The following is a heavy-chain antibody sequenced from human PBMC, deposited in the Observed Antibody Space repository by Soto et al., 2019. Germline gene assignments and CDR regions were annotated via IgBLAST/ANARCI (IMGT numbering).Heavy chain of an antibody. CDR3: ARGQVVAAQH. D-gene: IGHD2-15*01. V-gene: IGHV4-30-2*01. CDR1: GGSISSGGYS. Sequence: QLQLQESGSGLVKPSQTLSLTCSVSGGSISSGGYSWSWLRHPPGKGLEWIGYIYHSGSTYYNPSLRSRVTISVDRSKNQCSLKLSFVTAADTAVYYCARGQVVAAQHWGQGTLVTVSS. J-gene: IGHJ4*02. CDR2: IYHSGST.